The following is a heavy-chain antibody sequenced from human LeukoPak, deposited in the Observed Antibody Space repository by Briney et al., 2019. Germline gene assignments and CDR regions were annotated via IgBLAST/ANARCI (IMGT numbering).Heavy chain of an antibody. V-gene: IGHV4-4*02. CDR3: ARPPPGYSSGWPLDY. Sequence: KPAGTLSLTCAVWGGSNNISNWRGWARQRPGNGLDWTGEIHPRGSSNYNPSLKSRLTISVAKSKIHDPLKLSSVIAADTAVYYCARPPPGYSSGWPLDYWGKGTLLTVPS. D-gene: IGHD6-19*01. J-gene: IGHJ4*02. CDR1: GGSNNISNW. CDR2: IHPRGSS.